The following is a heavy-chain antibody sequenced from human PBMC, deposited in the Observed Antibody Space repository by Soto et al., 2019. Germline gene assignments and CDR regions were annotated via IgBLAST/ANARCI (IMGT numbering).Heavy chain of an antibody. D-gene: IGHD1-1*01. J-gene: IGHJ4*02. V-gene: IGHV1-8*01. CDR1: GYTFTSYD. CDR2: MNPNTGNS. CDR3: ARRAETNGWNGFGADKYYFDF. Sequence: ASVKVSCKAFGYTFTSYDIYWVRQATGQGLEWMGWMNPNTGNSAYAQKFQGRVTVTSDTSINTVHMELSSLRSEDTAVYYCARRAETNGWNGFGADKYYFDFWGQGTLVTVSS.